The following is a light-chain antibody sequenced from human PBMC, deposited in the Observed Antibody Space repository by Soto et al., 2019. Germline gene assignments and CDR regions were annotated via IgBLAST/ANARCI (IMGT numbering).Light chain of an antibody. Sequence: QAVVTQPPSVSGAPGQRVTIPCTGSSSNIGAGYDVHWYQQLPGTAPKLLIYGNTNRPSGVPDRFSGSKSGTSASLAITGLQAEDEADYYCQSYDSSLSDVFGTGTKLTVL. V-gene: IGLV1-40*01. CDR1: SSNIGAGYD. J-gene: IGLJ1*01. CDR2: GNT. CDR3: QSYDSSLSDV.